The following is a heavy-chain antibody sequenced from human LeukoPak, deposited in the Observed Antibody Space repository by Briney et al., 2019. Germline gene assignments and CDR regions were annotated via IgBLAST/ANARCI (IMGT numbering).Heavy chain of an antibody. V-gene: IGHV3-53*01. CDR1: GFTVSNNY. Sequence: PGGSLRLSCAASGFTVSNNYMSWVRQAPGKGLEWVSVIYSGGTTKYADSVRGRFSISRDNSKNTLHLQMNSLRADDTGVYYCAREKTGSDGYNHGFDYWGQGALVTVSS. CDR2: IYSGGTT. D-gene: IGHD5-24*01. J-gene: IGHJ4*02. CDR3: AREKTGSDGYNHGFDY.